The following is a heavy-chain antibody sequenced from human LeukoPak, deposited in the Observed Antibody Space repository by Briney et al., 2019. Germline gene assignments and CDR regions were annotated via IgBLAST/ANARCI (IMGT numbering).Heavy chain of an antibody. CDR3: VRDRGTYRPIDY. CDR1: AFSLNAYN. Sequence: GGSLRLSCAASAFSLNAYNMNWVRQAPGKGLEWVSSISYTGTYIYYADSVKGRFTTSRDNAQNSLYLQMNSLRAEDTAIYYCVRDRGTYRPIDYWGQGTPVTVSS. CDR2: ISYTGTYI. V-gene: IGHV3-21*04. J-gene: IGHJ4*02. D-gene: IGHD1-26*01.